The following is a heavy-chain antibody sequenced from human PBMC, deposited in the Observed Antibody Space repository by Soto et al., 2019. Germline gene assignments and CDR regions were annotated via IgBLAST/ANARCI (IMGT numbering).Heavy chain of an antibody. J-gene: IGHJ4*02. CDR3: AKDSALPYSGSYFDY. Sequence: PWGSLRLSCAASGFTFSSYSISWVRQAPWKGLECVSSISGSGGDTFYADSVKGRFTISRDNSKNTLYLQMSSLRADDTALYYCAKDSALPYSGSYFDYWGQGALVTVSS. CDR2: ISGSGGDT. V-gene: IGHV3-23*01. CDR1: GFTFSSYS. D-gene: IGHD1-26*01.